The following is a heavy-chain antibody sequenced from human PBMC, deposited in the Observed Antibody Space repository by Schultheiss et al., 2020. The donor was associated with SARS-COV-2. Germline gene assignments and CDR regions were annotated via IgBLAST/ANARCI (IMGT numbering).Heavy chain of an antibody. CDR2: IYYSGST. J-gene: IGHJ4*02. Sequence: SETLSLTCAVYGGSFSGYYWSWIRQPPGKGLEWIGYIYYSGSTNYNPSLKSRVTISVDTSKNQFSLKLSSVTAADTAVYYCARYPQFDYWGQGTLVTVSS. V-gene: IGHV4-59*01. CDR1: GGSFSGYY. CDR3: ARYPQFDY.